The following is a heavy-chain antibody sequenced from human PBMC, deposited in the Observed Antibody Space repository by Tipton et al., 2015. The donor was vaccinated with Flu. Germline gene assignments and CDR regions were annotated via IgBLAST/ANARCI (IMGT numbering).Heavy chain of an antibody. D-gene: IGHD5-12*01. J-gene: IGHJ4*02. V-gene: IGHV4-34*01. Sequence: LRLSCAVYGGSVSGHYWSWIRQPPGKGLEWIGEINHSGRTNYNPSLKSRVTISVDTSKNQFSLKLSSVNAADTAVYYCARHRGYYFDYWGQGTLVTVPS. CDR3: ARHRGYYFDY. CDR1: GGSVSGHY. CDR2: INHSGRT.